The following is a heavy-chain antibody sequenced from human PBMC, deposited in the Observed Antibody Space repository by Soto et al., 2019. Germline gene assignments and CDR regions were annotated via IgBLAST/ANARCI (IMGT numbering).Heavy chain of an antibody. V-gene: IGHV1-69*04. CDR1: GGTLSSYT. Sequence: SVKVSCTASGGTLSSYTITWVQQAHGRGLEWMGRIIPILGIANYAQKFQGRVTITSDNSTSTAYMELSSLRSEDTAVYYCARDPPYVQQWRWGQGTLVTVSS. CDR3: ARDPPYVQQWR. CDR2: IIPILGIA. J-gene: IGHJ4*02. D-gene: IGHD6-19*01.